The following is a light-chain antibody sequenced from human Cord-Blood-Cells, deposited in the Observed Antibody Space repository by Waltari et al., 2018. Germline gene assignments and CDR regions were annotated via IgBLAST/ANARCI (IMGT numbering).Light chain of an antibody. Sequence: DIQMTQSPSSLSASVGDSVTITCRASQSISSYLNWYQQKPGKAPKLLIYAASSLQSGVPSRFSGSGSATDFTLTISSLQPEDFATYYCQQSYSTPQVTFGPGTKVDIK. V-gene: IGKV1-39*01. CDR3: QQSYSTPQVT. CDR2: AAS. CDR1: QSISSY. J-gene: IGKJ3*01.